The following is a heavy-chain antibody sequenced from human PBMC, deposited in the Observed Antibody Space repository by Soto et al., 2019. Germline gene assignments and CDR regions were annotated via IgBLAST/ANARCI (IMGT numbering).Heavy chain of an antibody. Sequence: LRLSCAASGFIFSDYAMSWVRQAPGKGLQWVSTISSGGDTTHYAVSVMGRFTISRDNSKSTMYLQMNSLRAEDTAVYYCAKDPSTGYADYWRQGTLVTVSS. D-gene: IGHD3-9*01. J-gene: IGHJ4*02. CDR1: GFIFSDYA. V-gene: IGHV3-23*01. CDR2: ISSGGDTT. CDR3: AKDPSTGYADY.